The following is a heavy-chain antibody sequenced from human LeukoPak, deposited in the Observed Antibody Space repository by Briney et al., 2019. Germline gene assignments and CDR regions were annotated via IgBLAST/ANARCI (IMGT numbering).Heavy chain of an antibody. D-gene: IGHD1-1*01. V-gene: IGHV5-51*01. CDR3: ARGTRPFDY. CDR1: GYSFSTHW. Sequence: GESLKISCQGSGYSFSTHWIGWVRQLPGKGLEWMGIIYPGDSDTRYSPSFQGQVTISADKSISTAYLQWSSLKASDTAMYYCARGTRPFDYWGQGTLVTVSS. J-gene: IGHJ4*02. CDR2: IYPGDSDT.